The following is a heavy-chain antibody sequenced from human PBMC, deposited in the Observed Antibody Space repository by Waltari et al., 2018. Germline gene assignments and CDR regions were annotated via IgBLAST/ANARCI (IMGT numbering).Heavy chain of an antibody. J-gene: IGHJ2*01. CDR1: GYTFTDHY. V-gene: IGHV1-2*02. CDR3: SRGYDPSGSNPWYFAL. CDR2: INPNTGAT. Sequence: QVQLEQSGAEVKEPGASVKVSCRTSGYTFTDHYLLWVRQAPGLGLGWMGWINPNTGATKYAQKFQGRLTLTAETAFNTAHMDLSRLTSDDTAVYYCSRGYDPSGSNPWYFALWGRGTLITVSS. D-gene: IGHD6-19*01.